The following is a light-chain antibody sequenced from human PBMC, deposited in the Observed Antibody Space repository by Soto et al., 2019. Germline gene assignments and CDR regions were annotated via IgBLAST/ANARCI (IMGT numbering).Light chain of an antibody. V-gene: IGKV1-39*01. CDR1: QSISSY. CDR3: QQNYSTPIT. CDR2: AAS. J-gene: IGKJ5*01. Sequence: DIQMTQSPSSLSASVGDRVTITCRASQSISSYLNWYQQKPGKAPKLLIYAASSLQSGVPSRFSGSGSGTDFTLTISSLQPEDFATYYCQQNYSTPITFGQGTRLEI.